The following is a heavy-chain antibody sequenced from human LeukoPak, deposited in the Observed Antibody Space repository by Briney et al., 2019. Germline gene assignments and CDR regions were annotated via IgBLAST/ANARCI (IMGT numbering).Heavy chain of an antibody. CDR3: ARRMGRDGYNPNWFDP. D-gene: IGHD5-24*01. CDR2: ISGSSTYI. CDR1: GFTFSDYY. Sequence: PGGSLRLSCAASGFTFSDYYMTWIRQAPGKGLEWVSSISGSSTYIYYADSVKGRFTISRDNAKNSLYLQMNSLRAEDTAVYYCARRMGRDGYNPNWFDPWGQGTLVTVSS. J-gene: IGHJ5*02. V-gene: IGHV3-69-1*01.